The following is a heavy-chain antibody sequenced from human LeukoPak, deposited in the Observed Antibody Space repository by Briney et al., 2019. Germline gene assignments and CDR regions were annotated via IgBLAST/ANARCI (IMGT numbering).Heavy chain of an antibody. CDR3: ARESIAAAGDFDY. CDR2: FNPNSGGT. V-gene: IGHV1-2*06. CDR1: GYTFTGYY. J-gene: IGHJ4*02. Sequence: ASVKVSCKASGYTFTGYYMHWVRQAPGQGLEWMGRFNPNSGGTNYAQKFQGRVTMTRDTSISTAYMELSRLRSDDTAVYYCARESIAAAGDFDYWGQGTLVTVSS. D-gene: IGHD6-13*01.